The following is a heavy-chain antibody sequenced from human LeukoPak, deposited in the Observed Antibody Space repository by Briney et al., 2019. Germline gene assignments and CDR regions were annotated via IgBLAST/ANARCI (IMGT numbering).Heavy chain of an antibody. V-gene: IGHV1-3*01. J-gene: IGHJ4*02. D-gene: IGHD2-15*01. Sequence: ASVKVSCKASGYTFTSYAMHWVRQAPGQRLEWMGWINAGNGNTKYSQKFQGRVTITRDTSASTAYMELSSLRSEDTAVYYCASRDCGGGSCYNFDYWGQGTLVTVSS. CDR3: ASRDCGGGSCYNFDY. CDR1: GYTFTSYA. CDR2: INAGNGNT.